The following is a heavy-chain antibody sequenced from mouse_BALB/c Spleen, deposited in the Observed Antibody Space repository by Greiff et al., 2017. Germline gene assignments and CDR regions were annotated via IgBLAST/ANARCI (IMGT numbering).Heavy chain of an antibody. CDR1: GYTFTSYW. Sequence: QVQLQQPGAELVKPGASVKLSCKASGYTFTSYWMHWVKQRPGQGLEWIGEIDPSDSYTNYNQKFKGKATLTVDKSSSTAYMQLSSLTSEDSAVYYCASSYYAMDHWGQGTSVTVSS. J-gene: IGHJ4*01. CDR3: ASSYYAMDH. CDR2: IDPSDSYT. V-gene: IGHV1-69*02.